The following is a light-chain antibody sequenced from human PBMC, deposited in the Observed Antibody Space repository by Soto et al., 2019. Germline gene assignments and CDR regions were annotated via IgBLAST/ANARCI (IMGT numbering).Light chain of an antibody. V-gene: IGLV2-14*01. CDR2: EVS. Sequence: ALTQPASVSGSPGQSITISCTGTSSDVGGYNFVSWYQQHPGKAPKFMIYEVSNRPSGVSNRFSGSKSGNTASLTISGLQAEDEADYYCSSYTSSSTLYVFGTGTKVTVL. J-gene: IGLJ1*01. CDR1: SSDVGGYNF. CDR3: SSYTSSSTLYV.